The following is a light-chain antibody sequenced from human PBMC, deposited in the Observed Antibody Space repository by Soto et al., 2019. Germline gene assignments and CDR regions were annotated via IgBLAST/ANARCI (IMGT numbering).Light chain of an antibody. CDR1: QSVSSW. Sequence: IQITQSPSTRASSAGDRFTITCRASQSVSSWLAWYQQKPGKAPKVLIYDASSLKSGVPSRFSGSGSGTEFTLTISSLQPDDLATYYCQQYNRYSRTFGQGTRWIS. J-gene: IGKJ1*01. CDR3: QQYNRYSRT. V-gene: IGKV1-5*01. CDR2: DAS.